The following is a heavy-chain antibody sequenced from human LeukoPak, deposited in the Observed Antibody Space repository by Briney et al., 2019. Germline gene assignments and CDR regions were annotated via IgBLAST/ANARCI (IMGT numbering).Heavy chain of an antibody. J-gene: IGHJ3*01. CDR3: ARGGAYCRGDCPLDAFDP. CDR2: MSYDEGTK. V-gene: IGHV3-30-3*01. Sequence: GGSLRLSCAASGFTFSTYAMHWVRQAPGKGLEWVAHMSYDEGTKYYADSVKGRFTISRDNSENTLYLQMNSLRAEDTAFYYCARGGAYCRGDCPLDAFDPWGQGTMVTVSS. CDR1: GFTFSTYA. D-gene: IGHD2-21*02.